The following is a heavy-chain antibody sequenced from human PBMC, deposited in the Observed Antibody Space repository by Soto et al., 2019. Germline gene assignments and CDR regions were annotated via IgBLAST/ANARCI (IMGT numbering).Heavy chain of an antibody. J-gene: IGHJ4*02. CDR3: ARQYYDILTGYHYYFDY. D-gene: IGHD3-9*01. Sequence: KPSETLSLTCTVSGGSISSYYWSWIRQPPGKGLEWIGYIYYSGSTNYNPSLKSRLIMSVDTSRNQFSLKLSSVTAADTALYYCARQYYDILTGYHYYFDYWGQGTLVTVSS. CDR1: GGSISSYY. V-gene: IGHV4-59*08. CDR2: IYYSGST.